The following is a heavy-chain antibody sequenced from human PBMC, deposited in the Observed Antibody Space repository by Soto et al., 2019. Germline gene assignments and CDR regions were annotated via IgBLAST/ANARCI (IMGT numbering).Heavy chain of an antibody. D-gene: IGHD6-13*01. CDR2: INSDGTNT. J-gene: IGHJ5*02. V-gene: IGHV3-74*01. CDR3: ARHPERIAEIGWFDP. Sequence: GGSLRLSCVASGFTFTNYWMHWVRQAPGKGLVWVSYINSDGTNTNYADSVKGRFTISRDNAKNTLYLQMNSLRAEDTAVYYCARHPERIAEIGWFDPWGQGTLVTVPQ. CDR1: GFTFTNYW.